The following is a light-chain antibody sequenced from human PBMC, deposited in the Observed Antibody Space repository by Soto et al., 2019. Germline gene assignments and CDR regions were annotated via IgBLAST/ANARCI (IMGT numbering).Light chain of an antibody. V-gene: IGLV2-23*02. J-gene: IGLJ2*01. Sequence: QSALTQPASVSGSPGQSITIPCTGASSDVGSYNLVSWYQQHPGKAPKLMIYEVSRRPSGISNRFSGSKSGNTASPTISGLQAEDEADYYCCSYAGSPTFVIFGGGTKLTVL. CDR3: CSYAGSPTFVI. CDR1: SSDVGSYNL. CDR2: EVS.